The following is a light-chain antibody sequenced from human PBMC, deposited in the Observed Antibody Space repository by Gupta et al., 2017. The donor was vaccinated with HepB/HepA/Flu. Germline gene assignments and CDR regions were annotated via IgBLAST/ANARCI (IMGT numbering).Light chain of an antibody. CDR1: SSNIGRNT. Sequence: QSVLTQPPSASGTPGQTVTISCSGSSSNIGRNTVDWYQHVPGTAPKLLIYNSDQRPSGAPDRFSGSKSDTSASLATSGLHSEDEADYYCAAWDDSLKAYVFGSGTKVTVL. CDR3: AAWDDSLKAYV. CDR2: NSD. J-gene: IGLJ1*01. V-gene: IGLV1-44*01.